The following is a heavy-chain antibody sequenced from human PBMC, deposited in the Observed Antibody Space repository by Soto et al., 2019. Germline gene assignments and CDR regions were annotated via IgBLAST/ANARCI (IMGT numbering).Heavy chain of an antibody. CDR2: TRNKANSYTT. D-gene: IGHD3-9*01. CDR1: GFTFSDHY. CDR3: ARGERYFDWLLPGSDV. V-gene: IGHV3-72*01. J-gene: IGHJ6*02. Sequence: GGSLRLSCAASGFTFSDHYMDWVRQAPGKGLEWVGRTRNKANSYTTEYAASVKGRFNISRDDSKNSLYLQMNSLKTEDTAVYYCARGERYFDWLLPGSDVWGQGTTVTVSS.